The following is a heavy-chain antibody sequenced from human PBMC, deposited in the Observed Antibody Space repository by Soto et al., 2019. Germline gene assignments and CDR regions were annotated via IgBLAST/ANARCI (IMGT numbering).Heavy chain of an antibody. CDR2: IGTAGDT. Sequence: SGGSLRLSCAASGFTFSSYDMHWVRQATGKGLEWVSAIGTAGDTYYPGSVKGRFTISRENAKNSLYLQMNSLRAEDTAVYYCARDMLRSGYRRRYYYYGMDVWGQGTTVTVSS. D-gene: IGHD3-3*01. V-gene: IGHV3-13*01. J-gene: IGHJ6*02. CDR3: ARDMLRSGYRRRYYYYGMDV. CDR1: GFTFSSYD.